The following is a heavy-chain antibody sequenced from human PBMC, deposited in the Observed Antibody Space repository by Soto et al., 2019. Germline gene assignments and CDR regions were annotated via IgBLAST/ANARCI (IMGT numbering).Heavy chain of an antibody. D-gene: IGHD2-15*01. J-gene: IGHJ6*02. CDR3: ARTRAPGRYYYGMDV. Sequence: GESLKISCKGSGYSFTSYLIGWVRQMPGKGLEWMGIIYPGDSDTRYSPSFQGQVTISADKSISTAYLQWSSLKASDTAMYYCARTRAPGRYYYGMDVWGQGTTVTVSS. CDR2: IYPGDSDT. CDR1: GYSFTSYL. V-gene: IGHV5-51*01.